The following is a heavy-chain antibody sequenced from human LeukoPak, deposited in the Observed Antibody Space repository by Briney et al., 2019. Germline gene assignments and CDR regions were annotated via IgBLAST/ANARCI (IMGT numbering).Heavy chain of an antibody. CDR2: INPNSGGT. V-gene: IGHV1-2*02. Sequence: ASVKVSCKASGYTFTGYYIKWVRQAPGQGLEWMGWINPNSGGTNYAQKFQGRVTMTRDTSINTAHMELSRLRYDDTAVYYCARDAYLGAFDIWGQGTMDTVSS. D-gene: IGHD2/OR15-2a*01. J-gene: IGHJ3*02. CDR1: GYTFTGYY. CDR3: ARDAYLGAFDI.